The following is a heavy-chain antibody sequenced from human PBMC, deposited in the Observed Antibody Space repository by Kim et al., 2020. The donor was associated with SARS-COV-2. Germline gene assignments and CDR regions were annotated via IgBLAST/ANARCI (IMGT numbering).Heavy chain of an antibody. J-gene: IGHJ4*02. CDR1: GGSISGYY. D-gene: IGHD5-12*01. CDR2: IHYSGST. Sequence: SETLSLTCTVSGGSISGYYWSWIRQPPGKGLEWIGYIHYSGSTNYNPSLKSRVTISVDMSKNQFSLKLSSVTAADTAVYYCARGGQWRRFDYWGQGTLVTVSS. V-gene: IGHV4-59*13. CDR3: ARGGQWRRFDY.